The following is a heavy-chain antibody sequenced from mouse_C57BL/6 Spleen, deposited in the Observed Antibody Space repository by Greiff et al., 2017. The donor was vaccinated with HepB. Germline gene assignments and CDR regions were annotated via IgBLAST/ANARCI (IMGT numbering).Heavy chain of an antibody. CDR1: GFTFSDYG. D-gene: IGHD4-1*01. CDR2: ISSGSSTI. CDR3: AKAGTGTGLFDY. V-gene: IGHV5-17*01. Sequence: DVKLVESGGGLVKPGGSLKLSCAASGFTFSDYGMHWVRQAPEKGLEWVAYISSGSSTIYYADTVKGRFTISRDNAKNTLFLQMTSLRSEDTAMYYCAKAGTGTGLFDYWGQGTTLTVSS. J-gene: IGHJ2*01.